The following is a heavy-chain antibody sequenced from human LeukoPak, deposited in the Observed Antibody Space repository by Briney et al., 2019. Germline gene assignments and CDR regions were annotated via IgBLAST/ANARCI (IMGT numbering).Heavy chain of an antibody. CDR1: GYSFTSYW. CDR3: ARLPNHLYGSGSWGPDY. J-gene: IGHJ4*02. Sequence: GESLKISCKGSGYSFTSYWIGWVRQMPGKGLEWMGIIYPGDSDTRYSPSFQGQVTISADKSITTASLQWSSLKASDTAMYYCARLPNHLYGSGSWGPDYWGQGTLVTVSS. D-gene: IGHD3-10*01. V-gene: IGHV5-51*01. CDR2: IYPGDSDT.